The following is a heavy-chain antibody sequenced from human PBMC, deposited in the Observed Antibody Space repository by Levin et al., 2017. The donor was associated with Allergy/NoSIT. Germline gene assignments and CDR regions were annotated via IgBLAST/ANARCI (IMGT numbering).Heavy chain of an antibody. J-gene: IGHJ4*02. D-gene: IGHD3-10*01. V-gene: IGHV3-30-3*01. CDR1: GFTFSVYS. CDR2: ISYDGSNK. Sequence: GGSLRLSCAASGFTFSVYSIHWVRQAPGKGLEWVAVISYDGSNKYYADSVKGRFTISRDNSKNTLYLQMNSLRAEDTAVYYCARDGPGSGSYYYYYFDSWGQGTLVTVSS. CDR3: ARDGPGSGSYYYYYFDS.